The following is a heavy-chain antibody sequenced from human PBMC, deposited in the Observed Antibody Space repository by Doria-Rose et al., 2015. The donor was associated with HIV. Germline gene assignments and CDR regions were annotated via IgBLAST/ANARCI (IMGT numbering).Heavy chain of an antibody. Sequence: QVTLKESGPVLVKPTETLTLTCTVSGVSLSSPGMGVSWVRQPPGKALEWLANIFSDDERSYKPSLKSRLTISRCTSKSQVVLTMTDMYPVDTATYYCARIKSSRWYHKYYFDFWGQGTLVIVSA. CDR1: GVSLSSPGMG. CDR3: ARIKSSRWYHKYYFDF. CDR2: IFSDDER. J-gene: IGHJ4*02. D-gene: IGHD6-13*01. V-gene: IGHV2-26*01.